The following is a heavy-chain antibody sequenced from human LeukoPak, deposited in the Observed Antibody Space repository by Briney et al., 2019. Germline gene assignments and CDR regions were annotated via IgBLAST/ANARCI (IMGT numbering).Heavy chain of an antibody. CDR2: INHSGST. J-gene: IGHJ6*04. Sequence: SETLSLTCTVSGGSISSGGYYWSWIRQPPGKGLEWIGEINHSGSTNYNPSLKSRVTISVDTSKNQFSLKLSSVTAADTAVYYCARGVRATIPYYYGMDVWGKGTTVTVSS. D-gene: IGHD5-12*01. CDR1: GGSISSGGYY. V-gene: IGHV4-39*07. CDR3: ARGVRATIPYYYGMDV.